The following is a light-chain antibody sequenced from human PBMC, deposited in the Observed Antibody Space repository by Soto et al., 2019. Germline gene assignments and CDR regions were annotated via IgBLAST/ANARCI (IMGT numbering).Light chain of an antibody. CDR1: QGIGNA. Sequence: AIQMSQSPSALSASVGVRVPISCRASQGIGNAFGWYQQKPGKPPKVLIYGASNLRSGVLPRFRGSGSGTDFTLAISSLQPEDSATYYCLQDITYPWTFGQGTKVDI. J-gene: IGKJ1*01. CDR2: GAS. V-gene: IGKV1-6*01. CDR3: LQDITYPWT.